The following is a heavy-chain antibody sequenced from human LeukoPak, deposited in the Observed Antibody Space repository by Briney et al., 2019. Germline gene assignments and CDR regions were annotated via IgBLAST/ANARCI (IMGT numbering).Heavy chain of an antibody. J-gene: IGHJ6*03. CDR1: GFTFSSYE. CDR2: ISSSGSTI. CDR3: ARWETDDSSLGYYYYMDV. Sequence: GGSLRLSCAASGFTFSSYEMNWVRQAPGKGLEWLSYISSSGSTIYYADSVKGRFTISRDNAKNSLYLQMNSLRAEDTAVYYCARWETDDSSLGYYYYMDVWGKGTTVTVSS. D-gene: IGHD3-22*01. V-gene: IGHV3-48*03.